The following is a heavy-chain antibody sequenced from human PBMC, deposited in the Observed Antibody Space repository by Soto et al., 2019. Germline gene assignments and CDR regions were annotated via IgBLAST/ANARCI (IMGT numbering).Heavy chain of an antibody. D-gene: IGHD6-19*01. Sequence: QVQLQESGPGLVKPSETLSLTCTVSGGSISGFYWSWIRQPPGKGLEWIGYVNDRGNTNYNPSLKSRVTISVDTSKNQFSLKLSSVTAADTAVYYCAIDFPTAGYGSGWYDYWGQGTLVTVSS. J-gene: IGHJ4*02. CDR3: AIDFPTAGYGSGWYDY. CDR2: VNDRGNT. V-gene: IGHV4-59*01. CDR1: GGSISGFY.